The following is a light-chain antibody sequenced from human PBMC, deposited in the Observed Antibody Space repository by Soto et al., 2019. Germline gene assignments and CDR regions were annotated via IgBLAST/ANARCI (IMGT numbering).Light chain of an antibody. CDR2: GAS. J-gene: IGKJ4*01. V-gene: IGKV3-20*01. Sequence: EIVLTQSPGTLSLSPGERVTLSCRASQSVSSSLAWYQQKPGQAPRLLIYGASSRATGIPDRFSGSGSGTDFTLTISRLEPEDFAVYYCQQYGSSPPLTFGGGAKVEIK. CDR1: QSVSSS. CDR3: QQYGSSPPLT.